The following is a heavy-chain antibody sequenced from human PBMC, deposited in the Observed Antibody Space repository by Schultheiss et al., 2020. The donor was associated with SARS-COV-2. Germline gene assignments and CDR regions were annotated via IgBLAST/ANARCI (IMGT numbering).Heavy chain of an antibody. J-gene: IGHJ5*02. CDR1: GGSISNGDHT. V-gene: IGHV4-30-2*01. CDR3: AREAAAAAGGWFDP. D-gene: IGHD6-13*01. Sequence: SETLSLTCAVSGGSISNGDHTWSWIRQPPGKDLEWIGYIYHSGSTYYNPSLKSRVTISVDTSKHQFSLRLSSVTAADTAVYYCAREAAAAAGGWFDPWGQGTLVTVSS. CDR2: IYHSGST.